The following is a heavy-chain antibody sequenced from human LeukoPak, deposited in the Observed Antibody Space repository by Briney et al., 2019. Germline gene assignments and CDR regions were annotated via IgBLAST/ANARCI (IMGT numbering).Heavy chain of an antibody. CDR1: GFTFSSYW. Sequence: PGGSLRLSCAASGFTFSSYWMHWVRQAPGKGLVWLSRINSDGSSTSYADSVKGRFTISRDNAKNTLYLQMNSLRADDTAVYYCATSRTFDYWGQGTPVTVSS. J-gene: IGHJ4*02. CDR3: ATSRTFDY. CDR2: INSDGSST. D-gene: IGHD3-3*01. V-gene: IGHV3-74*01.